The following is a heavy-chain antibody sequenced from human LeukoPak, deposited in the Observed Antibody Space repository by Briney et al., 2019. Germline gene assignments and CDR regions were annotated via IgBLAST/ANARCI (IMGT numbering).Heavy chain of an antibody. CDR2: IYYSGST. Sequence: PSETLSLTCTVSGDSISINNAYWGWLRQPPGAGLEWIGSIYYSGSTYYSPSLKSRVTISIDTSKNQFYLKVSSVTAADTAVYYCARRTSGDYVDYWGQGTLVTVSS. CDR1: GDSISINNAY. D-gene: IGHD1-14*01. CDR3: ARRTSGDYVDY. V-gene: IGHV4-39*01. J-gene: IGHJ4*02.